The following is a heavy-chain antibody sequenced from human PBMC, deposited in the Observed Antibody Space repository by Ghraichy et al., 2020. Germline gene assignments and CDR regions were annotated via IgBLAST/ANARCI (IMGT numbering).Heavy chain of an antibody. V-gene: IGHV1-18*01. D-gene: IGHD2-2*01. CDR3: ARADIVVVPAVPAEYFQH. J-gene: IGHJ1*01. Sequence: ASVVSCKASGYTFTSYGISWVRQAPGQGLEWMGWISAYNGNTNYAQKLQGRVTMTTDTSTSTAYMELRSLRSDDTAVYYCARADIVVVPAVPAEYFQHWGQGTLVTVSS. CDR2: ISAYNGNT. CDR1: GYTFTSYG.